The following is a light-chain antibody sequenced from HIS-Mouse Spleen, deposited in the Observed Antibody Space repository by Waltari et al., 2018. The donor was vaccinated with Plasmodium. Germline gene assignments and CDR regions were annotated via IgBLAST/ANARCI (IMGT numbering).Light chain of an antibody. CDR1: QSVSSN. V-gene: IGKV3-15*01. CDR2: GAS. Sequence: EIVMTQSPATLSVSPGKRATLSCRASQSVSSNLAWYQQKPGQAPRLLIYGASTWATGIPARFSGSGSGTEFTLTISSLQSEDFAVYYCQQYNNWSFTFGPGTKVDIK. CDR3: QQYNNWSFT. J-gene: IGKJ3*01.